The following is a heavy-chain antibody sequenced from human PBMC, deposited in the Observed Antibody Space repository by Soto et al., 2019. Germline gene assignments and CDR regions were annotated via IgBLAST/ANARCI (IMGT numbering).Heavy chain of an antibody. CDR1: GGSFSGYY. Sequence: QVQLQQWGAGLLKPSETLSLTCAVYGGSFSGYYWSWIRQPPGKGLEWIGEINHSGSTNYNPSLRSRVTISVDTSKNQFSLKLSSVTAADTAVYYCARGAPEWLRWGVGYYYYMDVWGKGTTVTVSS. J-gene: IGHJ6*03. CDR2: INHSGST. D-gene: IGHD5-12*01. CDR3: ARGAPEWLRWGVGYYYYMDV. V-gene: IGHV4-34*01.